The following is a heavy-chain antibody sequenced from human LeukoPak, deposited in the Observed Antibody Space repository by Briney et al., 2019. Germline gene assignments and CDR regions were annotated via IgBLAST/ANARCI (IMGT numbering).Heavy chain of an antibody. Sequence: GASVKVSCKASGYSFTSYGISWVRQATGQGLEWMGWISAYNGNTNYAQKLQGRVTMTTDTSTSTAYMELRSLRSDDTAVYYCARTYYYGSGSYSKGDYWGQGTLVTVSS. V-gene: IGHV1-18*01. CDR1: GYSFTSYG. J-gene: IGHJ4*02. D-gene: IGHD3-10*01. CDR2: ISAYNGNT. CDR3: ARTYYYGSGSYSKGDY.